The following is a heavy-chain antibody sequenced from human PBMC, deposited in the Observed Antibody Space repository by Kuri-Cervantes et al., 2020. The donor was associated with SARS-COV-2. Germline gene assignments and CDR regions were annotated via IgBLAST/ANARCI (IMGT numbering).Heavy chain of an antibody. CDR1: GFTFSSYW. D-gene: IGHD2-2*01. CDR3: ARDRLRYCSSTSCYGWFDP. J-gene: IGHJ5*02. Sequence: GGSLRLSCAASGFTFSSYWMHWVRQAPGKGPVWVSRINSDGSSTSYADSVKGRFTISRDNAKNTLYLQMNSLRAEVTAVYYCARDRLRYCSSTSCYGWFDPWGQGTLVTVSS. CDR2: INSDGSST. V-gene: IGHV3-74*01.